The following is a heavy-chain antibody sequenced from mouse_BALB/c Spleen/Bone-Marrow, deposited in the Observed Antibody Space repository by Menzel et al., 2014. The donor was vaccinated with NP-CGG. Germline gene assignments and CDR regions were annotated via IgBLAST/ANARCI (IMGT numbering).Heavy chain of an antibody. Sequence: VQLKDSGPSLVKPSQTLSLTCSVTGDSITSGYWNWIRKFPGNKLEYVGYISYSGSTYYNPSLKSRISITRDTSKNQYYLQLNSVTTEDTATYYCARSRDYYGNSLDYWGQGTTLTVSS. CDR3: ARSRDYYGNSLDY. CDR2: ISYSGST. J-gene: IGHJ2*01. D-gene: IGHD2-1*01. V-gene: IGHV3-8*02. CDR1: GDSITSGY.